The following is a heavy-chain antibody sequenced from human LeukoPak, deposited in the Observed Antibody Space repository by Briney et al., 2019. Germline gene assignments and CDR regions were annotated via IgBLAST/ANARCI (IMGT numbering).Heavy chain of an antibody. V-gene: IGHV4-4*07. CDR1: GGSISTYY. J-gene: IGHJ5*02. CDR2: IYTTGGT. CDR3: AVGIGGQARFDP. Sequence: SETLSLSCSVSGGSISTYYWSWIRQPAGKGLEWIGRIYTTGGTNYNPSLKSRVTISVDRSKNQFSLKLSSVSAADTAVYYCAVGIGGQARFDPWGQGTLVTVSS. D-gene: IGHD3-16*01.